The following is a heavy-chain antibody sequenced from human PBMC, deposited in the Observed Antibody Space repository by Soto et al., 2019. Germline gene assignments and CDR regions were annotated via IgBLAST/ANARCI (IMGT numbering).Heavy chain of an antibody. CDR1: GFTFSDHY. D-gene: IGHD2-15*01. V-gene: IGHV3-72*01. J-gene: IGHJ4*02. Sequence: EVQLVESGGGLVQPGGSLRLSCAASGFTFSDHYMDWVRQPPGKGLEWVGRIRKKANSYTTEYAASVKGRFTISRDDSXNSLFLQMNSLKTEDKAVYYCARVVIGATSYYFDYWGQGNLVTVSS. CDR2: IRKKANSYTT. CDR3: ARVVIGATSYYFDY.